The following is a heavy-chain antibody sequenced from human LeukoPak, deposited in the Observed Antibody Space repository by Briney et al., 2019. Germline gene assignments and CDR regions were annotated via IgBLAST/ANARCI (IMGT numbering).Heavy chain of an antibody. Sequence: KTSETLSLTCTVSGASVSSYYWSWIRQPPGKGPEWIGYFSYSGSTNYNPSLKSRVTISVDTSKNQFSLNLSSVTAADTAVYYCARGRGYCSGGSCYYHKPWDYWGQGTLVTVSS. CDR3: ARGRGYCSGGSCYYHKPWDY. D-gene: IGHD2-15*01. J-gene: IGHJ4*02. V-gene: IGHV4-59*02. CDR1: GASVSSYY. CDR2: FSYSGST.